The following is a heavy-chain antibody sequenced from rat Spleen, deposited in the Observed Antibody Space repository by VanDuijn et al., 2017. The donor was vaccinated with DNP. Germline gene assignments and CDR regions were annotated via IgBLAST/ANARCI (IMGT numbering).Heavy chain of an antibody. D-gene: IGHD1-4*01. V-gene: IGHV5-20*01. CDR3: TTAEKTTLMDA. CDR2: ISYDGSST. CDR1: GFTFSNYD. Sequence: EVQLVESGGGLVQPGRSMKLSCAASGFTFSNYDMAWVRQAPTKGLEWVASISYDGSSTYYRDSVKGRFTISRDKAKSTLYLQMDSLRSEDTATYYCTTAEKTTLMDAWGQGASVTVSS. J-gene: IGHJ4*01.